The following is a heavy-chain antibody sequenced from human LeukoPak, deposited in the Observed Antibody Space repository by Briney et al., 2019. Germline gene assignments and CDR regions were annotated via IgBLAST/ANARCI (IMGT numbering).Heavy chain of an antibody. CDR3: ARGRDYYDSSGYEAFDI. D-gene: IGHD3-22*01. CDR1: GYTFTSYD. J-gene: IGHJ3*02. Sequence: GASVKVSCKASGYTFTSYDINWVRQATGQGLEWMGWMNPNSGNTGYAQKFQGRVAMTRNTSISTAYMELSSLRSEDTAVYYCARGRDYYDSSGYEAFDIWGQGTMVTVSS. CDR2: MNPNSGNT. V-gene: IGHV1-8*01.